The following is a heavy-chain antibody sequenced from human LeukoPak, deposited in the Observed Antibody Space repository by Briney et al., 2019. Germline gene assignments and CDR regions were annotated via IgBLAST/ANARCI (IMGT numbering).Heavy chain of an antibody. D-gene: IGHD6-6*01. CDR3: ARDLLYSSSPTGDY. CDR2: ISSSSSYI. Sequence: GGSLRLSCAASGFTFSSYWMSWVRQAPGKGLEWVSSISSSSSYIYYADSVKGRFTISRDNAKNSLYLQMNSLRAEDTAVYYCARDLLYSSSPTGDYWGQGTLVTVSS. J-gene: IGHJ4*02. CDR1: GFTFSSYW. V-gene: IGHV3-21*01.